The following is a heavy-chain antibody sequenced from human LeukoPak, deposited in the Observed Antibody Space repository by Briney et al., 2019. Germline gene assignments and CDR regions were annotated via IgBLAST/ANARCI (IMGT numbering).Heavy chain of an antibody. V-gene: IGHV5-51*01. D-gene: IGHD1-1*01. CDR3: AGRGTGTTLAFDX. CDR2: IYPADSDT. J-gene: IGHJ4*02. Sequence: GESLKISCKVSGYTFTTYWIGWVRQMPGKGLEWMGIIYPADSDTRYSPSFQGQVTISVDKSISTAYLQWSSLKASDTAIYYCAGRGTGTTLAFDXXXQGTLVTVSS. CDR1: GYTFTTYW.